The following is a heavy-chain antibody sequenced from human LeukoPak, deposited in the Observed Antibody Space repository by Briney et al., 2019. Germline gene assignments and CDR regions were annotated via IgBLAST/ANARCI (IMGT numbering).Heavy chain of an antibody. CDR1: SDSISSYY. D-gene: IGHD3-22*01. CDR3: ARGPYSYDSSGAFDI. Sequence: SETLSLTCTVSSDSISSYYWSWLRQPPGKGREGIGYIYYSGSTNYNPSLKSRVTISVDTSKNQFSLKLSSVTAADTAVYFCARGPYSYDSSGAFDIWGQGTMVTVSS. CDR2: IYYSGST. V-gene: IGHV4-59*08. J-gene: IGHJ3*02.